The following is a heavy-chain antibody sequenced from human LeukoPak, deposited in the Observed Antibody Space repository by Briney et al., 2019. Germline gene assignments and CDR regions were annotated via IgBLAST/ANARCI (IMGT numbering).Heavy chain of an antibody. CDR3: ARVPTIFGVDMYYFDY. J-gene: IGHJ4*02. Sequence: PSETLSLTCAVSSYSISSGYYWGWIRQPPGKGLEWIGSIYHSGSTYYNPSLESRVTISVDTSKNQFSLRVRSVTAADTAVYYCARVPTIFGVDMYYFDYWGQGNLVTVSS. CDR2: IYHSGST. D-gene: IGHD3-3*01. V-gene: IGHV4-38-2*01. CDR1: SYSISSGYY.